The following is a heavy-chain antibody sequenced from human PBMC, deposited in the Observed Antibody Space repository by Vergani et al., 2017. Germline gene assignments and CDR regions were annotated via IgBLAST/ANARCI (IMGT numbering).Heavy chain of an antibody. D-gene: IGHD4-11*01. CDR3: ATDAGPTWTTVTTYGMDV. J-gene: IGHJ6*02. V-gene: IGHV1-24*01. CDR1: GYTLTELS. CDR2: FDPEDGET. Sequence: QVQLVQSGAEVKKPGASVKVSCKVSGYTLTELSMHWVRQAPGKGLEWMGGFDPEDGETIYAQKVQGRVTMTEDTSTDTAYMELSSLRSEDTTVFYCATDAGPTWTTVTTYGMDVWGQGTTVTVSS.